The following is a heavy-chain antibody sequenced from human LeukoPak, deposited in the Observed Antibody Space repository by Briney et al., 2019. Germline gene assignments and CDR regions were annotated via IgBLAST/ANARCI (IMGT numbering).Heavy chain of an antibody. CDR3: ARGGSGVLGDY. V-gene: IGHV1-3*01. Sequence: ASVKVSCKASGYTFTSHAMHWVRQAPGQRLEWMGWINAGNGNTKYSQKFQGRVTITRDTSASTAYMELSSLRSEDTAVYYCARGGSGVLGDYWGQGTLVTVSS. J-gene: IGHJ4*02. CDR1: GYTFTSHA. CDR2: INAGNGNT. D-gene: IGHD2-8*02.